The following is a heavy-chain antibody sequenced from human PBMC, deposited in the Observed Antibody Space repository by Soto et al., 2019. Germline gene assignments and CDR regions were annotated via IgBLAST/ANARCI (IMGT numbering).Heavy chain of an antibody. CDR2: ISGSGGST. CDR3: AKHHLVLRLLEWLLRVHYGMDV. CDR1: GFTFSSYA. V-gene: IGHV3-23*01. J-gene: IGHJ6*02. D-gene: IGHD3-3*01. Sequence: PGGSLRLSCAASGFTFSSYAMSWVRQAPGKGLEWVSAISGSGGSTYYADSVKGRFTISRDNSKNTLYLQMNSLRAEDTAVYYCAKHHLVLRLLEWLLRVHYGMDVWGQGTTVTVSS.